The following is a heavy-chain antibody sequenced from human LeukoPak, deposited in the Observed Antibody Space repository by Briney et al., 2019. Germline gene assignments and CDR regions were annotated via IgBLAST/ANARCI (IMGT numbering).Heavy chain of an antibody. V-gene: IGHV3-30*03. CDR1: GFTFSSYG. D-gene: IGHD3-16*01. CDR2: ISYDGSNK. Sequence: GGSLRLSCAASGFTFSSYGMPWVRQAPGKGLEWVAVISYDGSNKYYADSVKGRFTISRDNSKNTLYLQMNSLRAEDTAVYYCAREGRFYYYYGMDVWGQGTTVTVSS. J-gene: IGHJ6*02. CDR3: AREGRFYYYYGMDV.